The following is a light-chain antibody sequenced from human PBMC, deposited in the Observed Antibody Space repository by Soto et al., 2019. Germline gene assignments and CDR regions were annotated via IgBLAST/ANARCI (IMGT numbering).Light chain of an antibody. CDR2: DNT. CDR3: GTWDGSLSAGV. V-gene: IGLV1-51*01. Sequence: QSVLTQPPSVSAAPGQKVTISCSGGSSNIENNYVSWYQQLPGAAPNLLIYDNTERPSGIPDRFSGSKSGTSATLGITGLQTGDKSNYYCGTWDGSLSAGVFGGRTKLTVL. J-gene: IGLJ2*01. CDR1: SSNIENNY.